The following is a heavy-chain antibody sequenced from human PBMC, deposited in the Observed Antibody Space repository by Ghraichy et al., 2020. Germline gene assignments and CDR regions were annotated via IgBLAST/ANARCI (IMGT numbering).Heavy chain of an antibody. Sequence: SETLSLTCAVYGGSFSGYYWSWIRQPPGKGLEWIGEINHSGSTNYNPSLKSRVTISVDTSKNQFSLKLSSVTAADTAVYYCARRSLSRTYCSSTSCYTAWFDPWGQGTLVTVSS. J-gene: IGHJ5*02. D-gene: IGHD2-2*02. V-gene: IGHV4-34*01. CDR3: ARRSLSRTYCSSTSCYTAWFDP. CDR1: GGSFSGYY. CDR2: INHSGST.